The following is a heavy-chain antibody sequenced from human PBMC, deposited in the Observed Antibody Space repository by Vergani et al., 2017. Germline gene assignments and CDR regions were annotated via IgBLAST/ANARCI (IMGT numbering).Heavy chain of an antibody. CDR1: EYSFGKYW. Sequence: EVELVQSGPEMRKPGESLKISCKGSEYSFGKYWIGWVRQLPGKGLEWMGIIYPADSDTRYSPSFQGQVTISADKSISTAFLQWDSLKASDTALYYCARHTTYTDSGGKGTLVTVSS. D-gene: IGHD1-1*01. CDR2: IYPADSDT. CDR3: ARHTTYTDS. J-gene: IGHJ4*02. V-gene: IGHV5-51*01.